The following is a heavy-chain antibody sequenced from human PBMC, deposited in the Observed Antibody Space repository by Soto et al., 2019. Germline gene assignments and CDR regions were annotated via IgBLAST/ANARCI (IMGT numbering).Heavy chain of an antibody. D-gene: IGHD3-16*01. V-gene: IGHV1-2*02. Sequence: ASVKVSCKASGYTFTGYYMHWVRQAPGQGLEWMGWINPNNGGTNYTQQFRGRVTMTRDTSINTAYMELSRLRSDDTAVYYCARGGWGGIAFDYWGQGTLVTV. CDR1: GYTFTGYY. CDR2: INPNNGGT. J-gene: IGHJ4*02. CDR3: ARGGWGGIAFDY.